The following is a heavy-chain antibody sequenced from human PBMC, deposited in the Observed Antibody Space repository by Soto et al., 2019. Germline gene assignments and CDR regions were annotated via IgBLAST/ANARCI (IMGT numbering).Heavy chain of an antibody. J-gene: IGHJ4*02. Sequence: PSETLSLTCTVSGGSISSYYWSWIRQPPGKGLEWIGSIYYSGSTYYNPSLKSRVTISVDTSKNQFSLKLSSVTAADTAVYYCARFRYSYGLDYWGQGTLVTVS. CDR2: IYYSGST. CDR3: ARFRYSYGLDY. V-gene: IGHV4-59*01. CDR1: GGSISSYY. D-gene: IGHD5-18*01.